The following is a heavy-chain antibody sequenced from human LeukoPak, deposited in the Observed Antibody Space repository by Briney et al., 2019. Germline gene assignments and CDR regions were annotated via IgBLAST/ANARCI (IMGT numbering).Heavy chain of an antibody. CDR2: ISGSGGST. CDR3: AKDNFAAAGNDEDY. Sequence: GWCLRLSCAASGFTFSSYAMSWVRQAPGKGREWVSAISGSGGSTYYADSVKGRFTISRDNSKNTLYLQMNSLRAEDTAVYYCAKDNFAAAGNDEDYWGQGTLVTVSS. J-gene: IGHJ4*02. V-gene: IGHV3-23*01. D-gene: IGHD6-13*01. CDR1: GFTFSSYA.